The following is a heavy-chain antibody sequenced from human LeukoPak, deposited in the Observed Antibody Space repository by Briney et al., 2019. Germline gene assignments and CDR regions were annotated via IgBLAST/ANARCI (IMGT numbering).Heavy chain of an antibody. V-gene: IGHV5-51*01. J-gene: IGHJ4*02. CDR2: IYPGDSDT. D-gene: IGHD3-3*01. Sequence: GESLKISCKGSGYSFTSYWIGWVRQMPGKGLEWMGIIYPGDSDTRYSPSFQGQVTISADKSISTAYLQWSSLKASDTAMYYCARLGDFWSGYLYLDYWGQGTLVTVSS. CDR1: GYSFTSYW. CDR3: ARLGDFWSGYLYLDY.